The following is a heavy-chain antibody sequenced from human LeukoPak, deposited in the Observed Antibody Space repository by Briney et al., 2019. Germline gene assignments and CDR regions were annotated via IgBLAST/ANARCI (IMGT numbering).Heavy chain of an antibody. D-gene: IGHD5-24*01. J-gene: IGHJ4*02. Sequence: SETLSLTCAVYGGSFSGYYWSWIRQPPGKGLEWIGEINHSGSTNYNPSLKSRVTISVDTSKNQFSLKLSSVTAADTTVYYCARGGRDGYNFDYWGQATLVTVSS. V-gene: IGHV4-34*01. CDR3: ARGGRDGYNFDY. CDR2: INHSGST. CDR1: GGSFSGYY.